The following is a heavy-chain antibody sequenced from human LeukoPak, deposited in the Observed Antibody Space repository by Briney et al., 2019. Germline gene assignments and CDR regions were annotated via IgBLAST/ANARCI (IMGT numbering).Heavy chain of an antibody. V-gene: IGHV3-74*01. CDR2: NKYDGSES. CDR3: AKSDWFDP. J-gene: IGHJ5*02. Sequence: GGSLRLSCAASGFTLSGHWMHWFRQPPGRGLAWVSRNKYDGSESYYADSVKGRFTISRDNAKNTLYLQMNSLRVEDTAVYYCAKSDWFDPWGQGTLVTVSS. CDR1: GFTLSGHW.